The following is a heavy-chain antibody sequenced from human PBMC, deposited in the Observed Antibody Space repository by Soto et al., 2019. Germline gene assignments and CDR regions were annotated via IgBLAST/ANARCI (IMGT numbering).Heavy chain of an antibody. CDR3: ARVRVTMLRGSLGWFDP. CDR1: GGSISSGGYY. V-gene: IGHV4-61*08. D-gene: IGHD3-10*01. Sequence: SETLSLTCTVSGGSISSGGYYWSWIRQPPGKGLEWIGYIFHSGSTNYNPSLKGRVTMSVDTSKNQFSLKLSSVTAADTAVYYCARVRVTMLRGSLGWFDPWGQGTLVT. CDR2: IFHSGST. J-gene: IGHJ5*02.